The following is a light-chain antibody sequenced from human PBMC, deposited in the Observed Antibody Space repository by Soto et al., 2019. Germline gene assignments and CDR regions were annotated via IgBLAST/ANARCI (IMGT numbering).Light chain of an antibody. CDR3: QQSFVTPRT. J-gene: IGKJ1*01. Sequence: EIVLTQSPGTLSLSPGERATLSCRASQSVSNNYLAWYQQKPGQAPRLLIYGASNRATGIPARFSGSGSGTDFTLTISSLQPEDFATYYCQQSFVTPRTFGQGTKVDIK. CDR2: GAS. V-gene: IGKV3-20*01. CDR1: QSVSNNY.